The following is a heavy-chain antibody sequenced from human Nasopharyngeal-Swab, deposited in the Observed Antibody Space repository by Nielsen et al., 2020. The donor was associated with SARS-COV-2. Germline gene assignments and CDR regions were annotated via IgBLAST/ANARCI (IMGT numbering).Heavy chain of an antibody. J-gene: IGHJ6*02. CDR1: GGTFSSYA. Sequence: SVKVSYKASGGTFSSYAISWVRQAPGQGLEWMGGIIPIFGTANYAQKFQGRVTITADESTSTAYMELSSLRSEDTAVYYCASNSGCSSTSCPIDRLVYGMDVWGQGTTVTVSS. D-gene: IGHD2-2*01. V-gene: IGHV1-69*13. CDR2: IIPIFGTA. CDR3: ASNSGCSSTSCPIDRLVYGMDV.